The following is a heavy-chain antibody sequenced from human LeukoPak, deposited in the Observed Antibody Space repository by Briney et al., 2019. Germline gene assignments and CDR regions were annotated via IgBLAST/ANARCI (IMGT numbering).Heavy chain of an antibody. CDR1: GGSISSNY. CDR3: ASESSSSSY. Sequence: SETLSLTCTVSGGSISSNYWSWIRQPPGKGLEWIRDIYYSGRTNYNPSLKSRVTISVDTSKNQFSLKLSSVTAADTAVYYCASESSSSSYWGQGTLVTVSS. D-gene: IGHD6-6*01. J-gene: IGHJ4*02. CDR2: IYYSGRT. V-gene: IGHV4-59*08.